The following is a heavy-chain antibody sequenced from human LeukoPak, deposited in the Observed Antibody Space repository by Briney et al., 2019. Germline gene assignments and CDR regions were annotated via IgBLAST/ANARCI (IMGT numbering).Heavy chain of an antibody. J-gene: IGHJ4*02. CDR1: GGSISSSSYY. D-gene: IGHD6-13*01. CDR3: ARVVRGSSWYRYYFDY. Sequence: SETLSLTCTVSGGSISSSSYYWGWIRQPPGNGLEWIGSIYYSGSTYYNPSLKSRVTISVDTSKNQFSLKLSSVTAADTAVYYCARVVRGSSWYRYYFDYWGQGTLVSVSS. CDR2: IYYSGST. V-gene: IGHV4-39*07.